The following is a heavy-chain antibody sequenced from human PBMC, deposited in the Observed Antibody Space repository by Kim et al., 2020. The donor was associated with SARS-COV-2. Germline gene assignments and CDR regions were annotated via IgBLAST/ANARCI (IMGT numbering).Heavy chain of an antibody. J-gene: IGHJ4*02. CDR3: ATLDSSGYYKEYYFDY. V-gene: IGHV1-24*01. D-gene: IGHD3-22*01. Sequence: ASVKVSCKVSGYTLTELSMHWVRQAPGKGLEWMGGFDPEDGETIYAQKFQGRVTMTEDTSTDTAYMDLSSLRSEDTAVYYCATLDSSGYYKEYYFDYWGQGTLATAPS. CDR1: GYTLTELS. CDR2: FDPEDGET.